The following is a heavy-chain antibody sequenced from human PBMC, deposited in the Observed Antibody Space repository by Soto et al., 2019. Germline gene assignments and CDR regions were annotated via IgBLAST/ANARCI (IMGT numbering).Heavy chain of an antibody. D-gene: IGHD3-16*01. CDR2: INPRADST. J-gene: IGHJ5*02. Sequence: ASVKVSCKTSGYPFINFYVHWVRQAPGQGLEWLGNINPRADSTVYAPKFEDRFSMTRDTSTSTVYMELSSLTSDDTAMYYCAREFPSTYWFDPWGHGTLVTVSS. CDR1: GYPFINFY. V-gene: IGHV1-46*01. CDR3: AREFPSTYWFDP.